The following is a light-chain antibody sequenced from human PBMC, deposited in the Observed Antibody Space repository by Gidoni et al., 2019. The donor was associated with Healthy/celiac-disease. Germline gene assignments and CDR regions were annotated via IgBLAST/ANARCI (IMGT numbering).Light chain of an antibody. V-gene: IGKV4-1*01. Sequence: DLVMPPSPDSLAVSLGERATINCKSSQSVLYSSNNKNYLAWYQQKPGQPPKLLIYWASTRESGVPDRFSGSGSGTDFTLTISSLQAEDVAVYYCQQYYSTSWTFXXXTKVEIK. CDR1: QSVLYSSNNKNY. CDR3: QQYYSTSWT. CDR2: WAS. J-gene: IGKJ1*01.